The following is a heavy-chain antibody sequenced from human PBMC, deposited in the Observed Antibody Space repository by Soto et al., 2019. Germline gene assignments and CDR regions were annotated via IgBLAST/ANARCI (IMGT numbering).Heavy chain of an antibody. J-gene: IGHJ4*02. V-gene: IGHV4-59*02. CDR2: IYYRGST. Sequence: SETLSLTCNVSGVSVSSYYWSWIRQPTGKGLEWISYIYYRGSTDSNPPLKSRITISVDTSKNQFSLKLSSATAADTAVYYCTTASRDGYNNPAQIDYWGQGTLVPVSS. D-gene: IGHD5-12*01. CDR3: TTASRDGYNNPAQIDY. CDR1: GVSVSSYY.